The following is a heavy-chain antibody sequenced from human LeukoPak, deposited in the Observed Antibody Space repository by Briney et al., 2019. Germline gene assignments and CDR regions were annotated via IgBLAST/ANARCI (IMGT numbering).Heavy chain of an antibody. J-gene: IGHJ4*02. CDR2: ISYDGSNK. CDR1: GFTFSNYA. CDR3: ARDYYDSSGLGGY. V-gene: IGHV3-30-3*01. D-gene: IGHD3-22*01. Sequence: GSLRLSCATSGFTFSNYAMHRVRQAPGKGLEGVAVISYDGSNKYYADSVKGRFTISRDNSKNTLYLQMNSLRAEDTAVYYCARDYYDSSGLGGYWGQGTLVTVSS.